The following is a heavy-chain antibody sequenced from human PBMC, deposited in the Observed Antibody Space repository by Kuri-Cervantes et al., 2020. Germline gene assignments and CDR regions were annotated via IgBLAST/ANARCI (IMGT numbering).Heavy chain of an antibody. D-gene: IGHD6-13*01. V-gene: IGHV3-23*01. CDR2: ISGSGGST. CDR3: AKFYARRAAAINWFDP. CDR1: GFTFSSYA. J-gene: IGHJ5*02. Sequence: GGSLRLSCAASGFTFSSYAMHWVRQAPGKGLEWVSAISGSGGSTYYADSVKGRFTISRDNSKNTLYLQMNSLRAEDTAVYYCAKFYARRAAAINWFDPWGQGTLVTVSS.